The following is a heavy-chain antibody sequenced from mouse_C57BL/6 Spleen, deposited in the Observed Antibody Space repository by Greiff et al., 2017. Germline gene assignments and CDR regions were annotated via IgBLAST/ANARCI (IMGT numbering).Heavy chain of an antibody. Sequence: VQLQQSGPELVKPGASVKISCKASGYSFTGYYMNWVKQSPEKSLEWIGEINPSTGGTTYNQKFKAKDTLTVDKSSSTAYMQLKSLTSEDSAVYYCAGTTVGYFDVWGTGTTVTVSS. CDR2: INPSTGGT. CDR3: AGTTVGYFDV. J-gene: IGHJ1*03. V-gene: IGHV1-42*01. CDR1: GYSFTGYY. D-gene: IGHD1-1*01.